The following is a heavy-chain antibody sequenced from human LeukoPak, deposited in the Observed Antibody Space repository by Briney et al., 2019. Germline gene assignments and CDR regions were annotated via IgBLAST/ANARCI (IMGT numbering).Heavy chain of an antibody. CDR3: ARAPGIAMVLYYFDY. Sequence: SETLSLTCTVSGGSISRHYWSWIRQPPGKGLEWIGYIYYSGSTNYNPSLKSRVTISVDTSKNQFSLKLSSVTAADTAVYYCARAPGIAMVLYYFDYWGQGTLVTVSS. V-gene: IGHV4-59*11. CDR1: GGSISRHY. CDR2: IYYSGST. J-gene: IGHJ4*02. D-gene: IGHD5-18*01.